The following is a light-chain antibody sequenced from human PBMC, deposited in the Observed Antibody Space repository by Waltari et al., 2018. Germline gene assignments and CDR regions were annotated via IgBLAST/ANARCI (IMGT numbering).Light chain of an antibody. Sequence: QSALTQPRPVSGPPGQAVTISCTGTSSDVGGWPYVSWYRQYPGRAPQALIYDVTKRPSGVPDRFSGAKSGNTASLTISGLQVEDEADYFCSSYAGSHVVFGGGTKLTVL. J-gene: IGLJ3*02. CDR3: SSYAGSHVV. CDR1: SSDVGGWPY. CDR2: DVT. V-gene: IGLV2-11*01.